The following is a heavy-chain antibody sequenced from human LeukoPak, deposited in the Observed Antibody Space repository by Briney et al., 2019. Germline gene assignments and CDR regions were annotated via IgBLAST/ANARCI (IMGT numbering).Heavy chain of an antibody. Sequence: GGSLRLSCAASGFTFSNAWMSWVRQAPGKGLEWVGHIQSKTDGATTNYAAPVKGRFTISRDDSKNTLYLQMNSLKTEDTAVYYCSGAFLGYWGQGTLVTVSS. CDR2: IQSKTDGATT. D-gene: IGHD7-27*01. J-gene: IGHJ4*02. V-gene: IGHV3-15*01. CDR3: SGAFLGY. CDR1: GFTFSNAW.